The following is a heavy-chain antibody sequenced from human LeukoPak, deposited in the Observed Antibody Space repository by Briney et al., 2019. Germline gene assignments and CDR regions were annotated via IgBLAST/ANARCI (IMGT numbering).Heavy chain of an antibody. D-gene: IGHD5-18*01. CDR2: IIPIFGTA. CDR3: AFRGYTYGPFDY. Sequence: GASVKVSCKASGGTFSSYAISWVRQAPGQGLEWMGRIIPIFGTANYAQKFQGRVTMTTDTSTSTAYMELRSLRSDDTAVYYCAFRGYTYGPFDYWGQGTLVTVSS. CDR1: GGTFSSYA. V-gene: IGHV1-69*05. J-gene: IGHJ4*02.